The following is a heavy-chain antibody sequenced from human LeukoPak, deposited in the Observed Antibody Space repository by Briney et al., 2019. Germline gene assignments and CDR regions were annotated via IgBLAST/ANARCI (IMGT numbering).Heavy chain of an antibody. Sequence: SETLSLTCTVSGGSISSSSYYWGWIRQPPGKGLEWIGSIYYSGSTYYNPSLKSRVTISVDTSKNQFSLKLSSVTAADTAVYYCARQLRGETIFGVAIMTFDYWGQGTLVTVSS. CDR2: IYYSGST. CDR1: GGSISSSSYY. CDR3: ARQLRGETIFGVAIMTFDY. V-gene: IGHV4-39*01. D-gene: IGHD3-3*01. J-gene: IGHJ4*02.